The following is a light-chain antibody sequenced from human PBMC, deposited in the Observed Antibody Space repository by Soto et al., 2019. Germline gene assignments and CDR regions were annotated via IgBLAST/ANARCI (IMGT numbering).Light chain of an antibody. V-gene: IGKV3-15*01. J-gene: IGKJ5*01. CDR3: QQYNNWPPIT. CDR2: GAS. CDR1: QSVSSN. Sequence: EIVMTQSPATLSVSPGERATLSCRASQSVSSNLAWYQQKPGQAPRLLIYGASTMATGIPARFSGSGSGTEFTLTISSLQSEAFAFYYCQQYNNWPPITFGQGTRLEIK.